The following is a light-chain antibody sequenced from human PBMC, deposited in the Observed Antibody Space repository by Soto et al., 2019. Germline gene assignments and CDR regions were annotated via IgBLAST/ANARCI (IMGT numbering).Light chain of an antibody. CDR1: SSDVGGYNY. J-gene: IGLJ2*01. Sequence: QSVLTQPRSVSGSLGESVTIPCTGTSSDVGGYNYVSWYQQNPGKAPKLLIYDLSKRPSGVPDRFSGSKSGNTASLTISGLQPEDETVYYCCSYAGSYTLLFGGGTKLTVL. CDR3: CSYAGSYTLL. V-gene: IGLV2-11*01. CDR2: DLS.